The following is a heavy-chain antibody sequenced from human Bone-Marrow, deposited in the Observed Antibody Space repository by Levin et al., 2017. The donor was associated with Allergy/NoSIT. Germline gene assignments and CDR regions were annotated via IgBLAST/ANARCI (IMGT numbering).Heavy chain of an antibody. Sequence: SETLSLTCTVSNDSIDSLTYYWGWLRQSPGKGLEWIATFTSRGYTFYNPSLKSRVTISGDTSKNHLALSLTAVSAADTAIYYCARLPLRWHFEVWGRGTLVTVSS. J-gene: IGHJ2*01. CDR2: FTSRGYT. V-gene: IGHV4-39*02. CDR3: ARLPLRWHFEV. CDR1: NDSIDSLTYY.